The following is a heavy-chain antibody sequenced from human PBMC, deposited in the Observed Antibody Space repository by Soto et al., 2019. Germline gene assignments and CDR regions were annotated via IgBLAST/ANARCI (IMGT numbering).Heavy chain of an antibody. Sequence: EVQLEESGGDLVQPGGSLRLSCTASGFIFSSYWMHWVRQAPGKGLVWVSRINTDGGTTTYAESEKGRFTISRDNARNTLYLQMNSLRPEDTALYYCVRVGSGSYSWRDPWGQGTLVTVSS. V-gene: IGHV3-74*01. D-gene: IGHD1-26*01. CDR1: GFIFSSYW. CDR2: INTDGGTT. J-gene: IGHJ5*02. CDR3: VRVGSGSYSWRDP.